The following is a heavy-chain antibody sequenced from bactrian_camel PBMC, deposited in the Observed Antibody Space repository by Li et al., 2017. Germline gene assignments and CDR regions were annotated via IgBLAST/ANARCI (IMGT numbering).Heavy chain of an antibody. Sequence: DVQLVESGGGLVQPGDSLRLSCAVSGFSSSRAYMSWVRQAPGKGHEWVSAISASGDSTYYADSVKGRFTITQDYTKNTVSLRMNRLKPEDTAMYYCKAEDMHQLGGFCPPLWGQGTQVTVS. CDR2: ISASGDST. CDR1: GFSSSRAY. V-gene: IGHV3S40*01. J-gene: IGHJ4*01. D-gene: IGHD1*01. CDR3: KAEDMHQLGGFCPPL.